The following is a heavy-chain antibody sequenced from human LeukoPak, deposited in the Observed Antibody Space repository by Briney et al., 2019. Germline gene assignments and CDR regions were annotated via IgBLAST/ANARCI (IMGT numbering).Heavy chain of an antibody. J-gene: IGHJ4*02. Sequence: GASGKVSCKTSGYIFKDFYIHWVRQAPGHGLEWVGWINTNSGDTNSAQRFQGRVTITRDTSTGTTYMDLSSLTSDDTAVYFCAKDSSGGYNSHWGQGTLVTVSS. CDR1: GYIFKDFY. CDR3: AKDSSGGYNSH. V-gene: IGHV1-2*02. D-gene: IGHD5-24*01. CDR2: INTNSGDT.